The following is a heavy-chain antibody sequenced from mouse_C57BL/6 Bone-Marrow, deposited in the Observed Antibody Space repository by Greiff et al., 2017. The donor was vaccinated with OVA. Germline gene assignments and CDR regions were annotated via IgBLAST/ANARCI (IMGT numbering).Heavy chain of an antibody. CDR3: ARSALYYYGSSYNAMDY. D-gene: IGHD1-1*01. Sequence: VQLQQSGAELARPGASVKMSCKASGYTFTSYTMHWVKQRPGQGLEWIGYINPSSGYTKYNQKFKDKATLTADKSSSTAYMQLSSLTSEDSAVYYCARSALYYYGSSYNAMDYWGQGTSVTVSS. CDR2: INPSSGYT. J-gene: IGHJ4*01. CDR1: GYTFTSYT. V-gene: IGHV1-4*01.